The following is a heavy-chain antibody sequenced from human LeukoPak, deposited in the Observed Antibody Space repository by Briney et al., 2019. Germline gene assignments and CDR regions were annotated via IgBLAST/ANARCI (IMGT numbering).Heavy chain of an antibody. J-gene: IGHJ3*02. D-gene: IGHD6-13*01. CDR1: GFIFSSYT. CDR2: ITSSSSTI. CDR3: ARTPQPDSSSWLDAFDI. Sequence: GGSLRLSCAASGFIFSSYTMNWVRQAPGKGLEWVSYITSSSSTIYYADSVTGRFTISRDNAKNSLYLQMNSLRAEDTAVYYCARTPQPDSSSWLDAFDIWGQGTMVTVSS. V-gene: IGHV3-48*04.